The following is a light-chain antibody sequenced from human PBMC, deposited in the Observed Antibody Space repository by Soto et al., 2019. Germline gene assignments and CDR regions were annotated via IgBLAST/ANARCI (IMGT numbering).Light chain of an antibody. Sequence: QSALTQPPSASGSPGQSVTISCTGTSSDVGAYNYVSWYQQYPGKAPKLMIYEVSKRPSGVPDRFSGSKSDKTASLTVSGLQPEAEADYYCTSYAGSDIWVFGGGTKLTVL. V-gene: IGLV2-8*01. CDR1: SSDVGAYNY. J-gene: IGLJ3*02. CDR3: TSYAGSDIWV. CDR2: EVS.